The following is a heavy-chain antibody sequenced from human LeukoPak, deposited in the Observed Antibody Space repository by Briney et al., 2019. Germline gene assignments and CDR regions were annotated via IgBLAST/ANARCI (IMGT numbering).Heavy chain of an antibody. CDR1: GGSISSYY. V-gene: IGHV4-59*01. D-gene: IGHD3-9*01. CDR3: ARRLTRPERFDS. CDR2: VYYSGNT. J-gene: IGHJ4*02. Sequence: SETLSLTCTVSGGSISSYYWSWIRQPPGKGLEWIGYVYYSGNTKYNPSLESRVTISLDASKNQFSLRLNSVTAADTAVFYCARRLTRPERFDSWGQGTLVTVSS.